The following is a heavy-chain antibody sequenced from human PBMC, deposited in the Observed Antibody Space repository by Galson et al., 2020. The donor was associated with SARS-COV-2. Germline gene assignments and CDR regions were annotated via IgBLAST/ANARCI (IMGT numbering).Heavy chain of an antibody. V-gene: IGHV7-4-1*02. Sequence: ASVKVSCKASGYSFSTYGINWVRQAPGQGLEWMGWINTNTGNPTYAQGFTGRFVFSLDTSVSTAYLQISNLRAEDTAAYYCARVGTVDGANFFDPWGQGTLVTVSS. D-gene: IGHD6-19*01. CDR3: ARVGTVDGANFFDP. J-gene: IGHJ5*02. CDR1: GYSFSTYG. CDR2: INTNTGNP.